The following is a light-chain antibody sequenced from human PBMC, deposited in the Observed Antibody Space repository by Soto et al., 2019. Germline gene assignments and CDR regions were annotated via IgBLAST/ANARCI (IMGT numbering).Light chain of an antibody. CDR2: LEGSGSY. CDR1: SGHSSNI. Sequence: QSVLTQSSSASASLGSSVKLTCTLSSGHSSNIIAWHQQQPGKAPRYLMKLEGSGSYNKGSGVPDRFSGSSSGADRYLTISNLQSEDEADYYCETWDSNTWVFGGGTKLTVL. V-gene: IGLV4-60*03. J-gene: IGLJ3*02. CDR3: ETWDSNTWV.